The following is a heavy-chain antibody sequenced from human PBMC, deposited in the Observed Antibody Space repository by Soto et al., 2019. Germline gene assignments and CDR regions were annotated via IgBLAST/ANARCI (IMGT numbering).Heavy chain of an antibody. CDR3: ARSRGDGGMDV. CDR1: GYTFTSYD. V-gene: IGHV1-8*01. J-gene: IGHJ6*02. Sequence: QVQLVQSGAEVKKPGASVKVSCKASGYTFTSYDVIWVRQATGQGLEWMGWMNPNSGNTGYAQNFQDRVTMTRNTPISTAYMYVNDLRSEDTAVYYCARSRGDGGMDVWGQGTTVTVSS. CDR2: MNPNSGNT. D-gene: IGHD3-10*01.